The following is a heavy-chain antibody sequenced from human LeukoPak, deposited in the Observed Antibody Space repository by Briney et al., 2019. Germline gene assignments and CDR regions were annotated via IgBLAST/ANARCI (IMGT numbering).Heavy chain of an antibody. J-gene: IGHJ4*02. CDR3: ARDGYYYDSSGYYPIDY. V-gene: IGHV3-33*01. CDR2: IWYDGSNK. Sequence: GGSLRLSCAASGFTFSSYGMHWVRQAPGKGLEWVAVIWYDGSNKYYADSVKGRFTIPRDNSKNTLYLQMNSLRAEDTAVYYCARDGYYYDSSGYYPIDYWGQGTLVTVSS. CDR1: GFTFSSYG. D-gene: IGHD3-22*01.